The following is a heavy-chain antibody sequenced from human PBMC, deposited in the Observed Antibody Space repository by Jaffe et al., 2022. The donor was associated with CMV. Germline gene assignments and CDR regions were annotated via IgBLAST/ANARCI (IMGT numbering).Heavy chain of an antibody. CDR2: IIPMFDTI. J-gene: IGHJ4*02. V-gene: IGHV1-69*06. Sequence: QVQLVQSGAEVKKPGSSVKVSCKTSGGTFSSNGITWVRQAPGQEFEWMGGIIPMFDTINYAQKFQGRVTITADKSTSTAYLEVSSLRSEDTAVYYCARVNEDYYFDNWGQGTLVTVSS. CDR1: GGTFSSNG. CDR3: ARVNEDYYFDN. D-gene: IGHD2-8*01.